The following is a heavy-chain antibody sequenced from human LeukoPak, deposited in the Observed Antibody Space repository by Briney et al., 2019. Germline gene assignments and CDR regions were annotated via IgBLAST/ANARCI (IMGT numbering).Heavy chain of an antibody. CDR1: GGSFSGYY. D-gene: IGHD3-3*01. J-gene: IGHJ4*02. Sequence: PSETLSLTCAVYGGSFSGYYWSWIRQPPGKGLEWIGEINHSGSTNYNPSLKSRVTISVDTSKNQFSLKLSSVTAADTAVYYCARRRAYYDFWSTTAALDYWGQGTLVTVSS. CDR3: ARRRAYYDFWSTTAALDY. CDR2: INHSGST. V-gene: IGHV4-34*01.